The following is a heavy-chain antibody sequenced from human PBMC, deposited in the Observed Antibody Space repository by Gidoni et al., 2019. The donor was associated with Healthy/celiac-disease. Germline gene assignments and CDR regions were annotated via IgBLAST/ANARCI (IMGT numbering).Heavy chain of an antibody. J-gene: IGHJ3*02. CDR3: APPPGGDAFDI. CDR2: RSVSGCST. Sequence: EVQLLESWGGLVQPGGSLRLSCAASGFTFSSYAMSWVRKAPGKGLEWVSARSVSGCSTYYAASVKGRLTISRDNSKNTLYLKMNSLRAEDTAVYYCAPPPGGDAFDIWGQGTMVTVSS. V-gene: IGHV3-23*01. CDR1: GFTFSSYA. D-gene: IGHD3-10*01.